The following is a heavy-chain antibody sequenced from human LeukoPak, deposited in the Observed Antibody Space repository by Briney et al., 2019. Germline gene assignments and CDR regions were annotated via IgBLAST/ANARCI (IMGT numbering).Heavy chain of an antibody. CDR3: ARKGGNQPTDWFDP. D-gene: IGHD2-2*01. V-gene: IGHV7-4-1*02. CDR1: GYTFTSHA. CDR2: INTNTGNP. J-gene: IGHJ5*02. Sequence: ASVKVSCKAPGYTFTSHAMNWVRQAPGQGLEWMGWINTNTGNPTYAQGFTGRFVFSLDTSVSTAYLQISSLKAEDTAVYYCARKGGNQPTDWFDPWGQGSLVTVSS.